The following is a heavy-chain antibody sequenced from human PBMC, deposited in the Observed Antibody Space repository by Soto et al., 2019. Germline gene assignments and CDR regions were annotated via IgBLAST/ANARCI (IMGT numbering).Heavy chain of an antibody. Sequence: QVQLQESGPALVKPSETLSLTCTVSNGSISPNYWSWIRQPPGKGLEWIGYIYYAGTTTYNPSLQSRVSISVDTSKHEVSLKLTSVTAADTAVYFCARLGAYYQAMDSWGQGTLVTVSS. CDR1: NGSISPNY. CDR2: IYYAGTT. J-gene: IGHJ1*01. CDR3: ARLGAYYQAMDS. D-gene: IGHD3-22*01. V-gene: IGHV4-59*08.